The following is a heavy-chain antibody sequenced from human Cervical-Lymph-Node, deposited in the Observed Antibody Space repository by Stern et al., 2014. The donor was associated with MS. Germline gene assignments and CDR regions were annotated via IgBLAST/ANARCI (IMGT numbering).Heavy chain of an antibody. CDR1: GYTFISYG. J-gene: IGHJ4*02. D-gene: IGHD1-14*01. V-gene: IGHV1-18*01. CDR3: ARAGADSTTHFDY. Sequence: VQLVESGAEVKKPGASVKVSCKASGYTFISYGITWVRQAPGQGLEGMGWISGYSGKTDYAQGFQGRVTLTTDTSTSTAYLEVRSLRSDDTAIYYCARAGADSTTHFDYWGQGTLVTVSS. CDR2: ISGYSGKT.